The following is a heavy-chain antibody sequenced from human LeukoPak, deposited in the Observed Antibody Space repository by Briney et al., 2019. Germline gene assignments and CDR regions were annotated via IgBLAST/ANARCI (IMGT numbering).Heavy chain of an antibody. V-gene: IGHV4-38-2*02. Sequence: SQTLSLTCTVSGYSISRGYYWGWLRQPPGKGLEWSGSMYHSGSNYYKPSLKSRVTISVDTSKKQFSLKLSSLTAADTAVYCCARRHGLHANMDVWGKGTTVTVSS. J-gene: IGHJ6*03. CDR3: ARRHGLHANMDV. CDR2: MYHSGSN. CDR1: GYSISRGYY.